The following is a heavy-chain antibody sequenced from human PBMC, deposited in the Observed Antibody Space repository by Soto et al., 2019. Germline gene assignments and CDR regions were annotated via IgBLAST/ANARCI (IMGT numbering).Heavy chain of an antibody. CDR1: GASITFGGYS. Sequence: LSLTCTVSGASITFGGYSWSWIRQTPGKGLEWIGYINHLETTFYNPSFESRLTLSIDRAKNQFSLKLHSMSAADRAVYFCARGGGSDSFDYWGQGSLVTVSS. V-gene: IGHV4-30-2*01. J-gene: IGHJ4*02. D-gene: IGHD1-26*01. CDR3: ARGGGSDSFDY. CDR2: INHLETT.